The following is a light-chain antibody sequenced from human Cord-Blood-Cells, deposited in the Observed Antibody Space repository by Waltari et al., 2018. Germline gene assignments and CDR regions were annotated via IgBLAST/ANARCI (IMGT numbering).Light chain of an antibody. CDR1: QGISNY. CDR3: QQYNSTPFT. J-gene: IGKJ3*01. CDR2: AAS. Sequence: IQITQPPSSLPASVGDRLSLTCRASQGISNYLTWYQQKPGKAPKLLIYAASSLQSGVPSRFSGSGSGTDFTLTISSLQPEDFATYYCQQYNSTPFTFGPGTKVDIK. V-gene: IGKV1-39*01.